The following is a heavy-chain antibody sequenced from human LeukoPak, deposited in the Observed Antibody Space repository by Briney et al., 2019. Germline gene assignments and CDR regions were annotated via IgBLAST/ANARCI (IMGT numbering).Heavy chain of an antibody. Sequence: ASVKVSCKASGYTFTGYYMHWVRQAPGQGLEWMGWINPNSGGTNYAQKFQGRVTMTRDTSISTAYMELSRLRSDDTAVYYCAREGDNYDSSGYVFDYWGQGTLVTVSS. CDR2: INPNSGGT. J-gene: IGHJ4*02. V-gene: IGHV1-2*02. CDR1: GYTFTGYY. D-gene: IGHD3-22*01. CDR3: AREGDNYDSSGYVFDY.